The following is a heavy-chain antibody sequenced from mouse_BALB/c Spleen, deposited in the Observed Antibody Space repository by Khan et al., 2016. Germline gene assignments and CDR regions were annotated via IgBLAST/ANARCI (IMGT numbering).Heavy chain of an antibody. Sequence: VQLKQSGPGLVKPSQSLSLTYTVTGYSITSDYAWNWIRQFPGDKLEWMGYINYSGGTSYNPSLKSRISITRDTSKNQFFLQLNSVTSEDTATYYCARLDYGSTYGMDFWGQGTSVTVSS. D-gene: IGHD1-1*01. V-gene: IGHV3-2*02. CDR3: ARLDYGSTYGMDF. CDR2: INYSGGT. J-gene: IGHJ4*01. CDR1: GYSITSDYA.